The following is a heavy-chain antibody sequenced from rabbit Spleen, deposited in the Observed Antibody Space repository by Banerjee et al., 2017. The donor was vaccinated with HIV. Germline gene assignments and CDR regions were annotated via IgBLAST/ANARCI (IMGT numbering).Heavy chain of an antibody. CDR3: ARDLAGVIGCNFSF. Sequence: EQLEESGGGLVKPEGSLTLTCKASGVSLNDKDVMCWVRQAPGKGLEWIACINITTGKSFYASWAKGRSIMLRTSSTTVTLQITSLTSAYTATYFCARDLAGVIGCNFSFWGPGTLVTVS. CDR1: GVSLNDKDV. CDR2: INITTGKS. V-gene: IGHV1S45*01. J-gene: IGHJ4*01. D-gene: IGHD4-1*01.